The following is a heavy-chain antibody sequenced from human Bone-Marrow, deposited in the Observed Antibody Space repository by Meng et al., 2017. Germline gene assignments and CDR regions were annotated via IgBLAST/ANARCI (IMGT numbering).Heavy chain of an antibody. D-gene: IGHD5-24*01. V-gene: IGHV4-34*01. J-gene: IGHJ3*02. Sequence: SETLSLTCAVYGGSFSGYYWSWIRQPPGKGLEWIGEINHSGSTNYNPSLKSRVTISVDTSKNQFSLKLSSVTAADTAVYYCAREGDTRWLQFEADAFDIWGQGTMVTVSS. CDR2: INHSGST. CDR1: GGSFSGYY. CDR3: AREGDTRWLQFEADAFDI.